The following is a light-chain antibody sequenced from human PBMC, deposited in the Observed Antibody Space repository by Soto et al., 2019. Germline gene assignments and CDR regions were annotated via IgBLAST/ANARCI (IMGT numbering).Light chain of an antibody. CDR3: QQSYSSLVYN. CDR2: TAS. V-gene: IGKV1-39*01. CDR1: QNIGTY. Sequence: DIQMTQSPSSLSASVGDRVTITCRASQNIGTYLNWYQQKPGKAPTVLIYTASTLQSGVPSRCSGSGSGTDFTLTISSLQPEDSATYYCQQSYSSLVYNFGPGTKLEIK. J-gene: IGKJ2*01.